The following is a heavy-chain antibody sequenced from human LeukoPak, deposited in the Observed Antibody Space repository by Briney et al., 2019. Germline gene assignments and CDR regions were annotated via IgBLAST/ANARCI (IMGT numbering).Heavy chain of an antibody. CDR3: ARDRIVGATHAFDI. J-gene: IGHJ3*02. CDR1: GGSISSSNW. Sequence: SGTLSLTCAVSGGSISSSNWWSWVRQLPGKGLEWIGEIYHSGSTNYNPSLKGRVTISVDKSKNQFSLKLSSVTAADTAVYYCARDRIVGATHAFDIWGQGTMVTVSS. CDR2: IYHSGST. V-gene: IGHV4-4*02. D-gene: IGHD1-26*01.